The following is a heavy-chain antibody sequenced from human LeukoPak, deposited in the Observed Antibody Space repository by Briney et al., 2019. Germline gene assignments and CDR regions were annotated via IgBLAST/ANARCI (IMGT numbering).Heavy chain of an antibody. J-gene: IGHJ5*02. CDR1: XFTFSSYL. Sequence: RSGGSLRLSRAASXFTFSSYLMNWVRQAPGKGLEWVSFISSSTSYIYYADSVKGRFTISRDNAKNSLYLQMNSLRVEDTAVYYCARGPLGGYNSAWFDPWGQGTLVTVSS. CDR3: ARGPLGGYNSAWFDP. D-gene: IGHD5-24*01. V-gene: IGHV3-21*01. CDR2: ISSSTSYI.